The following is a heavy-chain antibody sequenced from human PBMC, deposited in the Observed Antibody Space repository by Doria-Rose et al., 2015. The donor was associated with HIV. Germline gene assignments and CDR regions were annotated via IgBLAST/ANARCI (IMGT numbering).Heavy chain of an antibody. J-gene: IGHJ4*02. V-gene: IGHV2-26*01. CDR1: GVSLSSPGMG. D-gene: IGHD6-13*01. CDR2: IFSDDEG. Sequence: QITLKESGPVLVKPTETLTLTCTVSGVSLSSPGMGVSWIRQPPGKALEWLATIFSDDEGSYKTSLKSRLTISRATSKGQVVLTMTDMDPVDTATYYCARIKSSRWYHKYYFDFWGQGTLVIVSA. CDR3: ARIKSSRWYHKYYFDF.